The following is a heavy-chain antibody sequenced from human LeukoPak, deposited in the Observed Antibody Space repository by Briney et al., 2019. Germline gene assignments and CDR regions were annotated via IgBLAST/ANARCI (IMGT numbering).Heavy chain of an antibody. CDR2: ISSNGGST. V-gene: IGHV3-64*01. CDR3: ARSLRYFDWPHDY. Sequence: GGSLRLSCAASGFTFSNYAMHWVRQAPGKGLEYVSAISSNGGSTYYANSVKGRFTISRDNSKNTLYLQMGSLRAEDMAVYCCARSLRYFDWPHDYWGQGTLVTVSS. D-gene: IGHD3-9*01. CDR1: GFTFSNYA. J-gene: IGHJ4*02.